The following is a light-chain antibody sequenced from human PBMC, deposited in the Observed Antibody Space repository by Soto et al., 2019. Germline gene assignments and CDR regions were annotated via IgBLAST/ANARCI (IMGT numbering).Light chain of an antibody. CDR2: DAS. V-gene: IGKV3-11*01. J-gene: IGKJ4*01. CDR1: QSVSTD. CDR3: QRPPSS. Sequence: ALAQSPVALSLSPGERATLSCRASQSVSTDLAWYQQKPGQAPRLLIYDASNRATGIPGRFAGSGSGTDFALTISSLESEAFVRYYCQRPPSSFGGGTKVEI.